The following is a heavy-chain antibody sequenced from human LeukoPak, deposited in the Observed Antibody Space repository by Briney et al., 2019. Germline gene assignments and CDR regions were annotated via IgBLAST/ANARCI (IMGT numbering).Heavy chain of an antibody. D-gene: IGHD4-23*01. J-gene: IGHJ4*02. CDR1: GFTFSSYS. CDR3: ARDESSLGPTTVVTLAY. CDR2: ISSSSSTI. V-gene: IGHV3-48*01. Sequence: PGGSLRLSCAASGFTFSSYSMNWVRQAPGKGLEWVSYISSSSSTIYYADSVKGRFTISRDNAKNSLYLQMNSLRAEDTAVYYCARDESSLGPTTVVTLAYWGQGTLVTVSS.